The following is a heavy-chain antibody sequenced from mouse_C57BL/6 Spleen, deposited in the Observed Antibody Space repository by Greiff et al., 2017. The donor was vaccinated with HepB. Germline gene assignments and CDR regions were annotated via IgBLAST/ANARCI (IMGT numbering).Heavy chain of an antibody. J-gene: IGHJ4*01. D-gene: IGHD1-1*01. CDR3: GRGGLPTVVAIDYAMDY. V-gene: IGHV1-11*01. CDR1: GYTFTDHI. Sequence: QVQLQQSGAELASPGASVTLSCKASGYTFTDHIMNWVNKRPGQGLEWIGRIYPVSGETNYNQKFMGKATFSVDLSSSTVYMVLNSLTSEDPAVYYCGRGGLPTVVAIDYAMDYWGQGTSVTVSS. CDR2: IYPVSGET.